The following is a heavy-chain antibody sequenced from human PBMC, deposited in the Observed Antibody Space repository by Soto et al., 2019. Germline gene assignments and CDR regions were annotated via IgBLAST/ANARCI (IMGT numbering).Heavy chain of an antibody. Sequence: QVQLVQSGAEVKKPGASVKVSCKASGYTFTSYGISWVRQAPGQGLEWMGWISAYNGNTNYAQKLQGRVTMTTDTSTSTAHMDLRSLRSDDTAVYYFASDLAVALVAYWGQGTLVTVSS. CDR3: ASDLAVALVAY. J-gene: IGHJ4*02. D-gene: IGHD2-15*01. V-gene: IGHV1-18*01. CDR1: GYTFTSYG. CDR2: ISAYNGNT.